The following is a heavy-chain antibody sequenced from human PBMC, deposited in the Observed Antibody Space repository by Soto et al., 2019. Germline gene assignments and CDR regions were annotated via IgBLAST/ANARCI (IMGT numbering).Heavy chain of an antibody. CDR1: GYTFTGYY. CDR3: AREDGSSWYSGRYYYYGMDV. D-gene: IGHD6-13*01. Sequence: GASVKVSCKASGYTFTGYYMHWVRQAPGQGLEWMGIISPSGGNTSYAQKFQGRVTMTRDTSTSTVYMELSSLRSEDTAVYYCAREDGSSWYSGRYYYYGMDVWGQGTTVTVSS. J-gene: IGHJ6*02. V-gene: IGHV1-46*01. CDR2: ISPSGGNT.